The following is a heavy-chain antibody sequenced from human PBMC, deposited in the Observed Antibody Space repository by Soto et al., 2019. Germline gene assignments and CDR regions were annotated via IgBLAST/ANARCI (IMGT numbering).Heavy chain of an antibody. CDR1: GFPFWHYG. V-gene: IGHV3-33*01. Sequence: QVQLVESGGGVVQPGRSLRLSCVGSGFPFWHYGMHWFRQAPGKGLEWVAVIWSDGKKESYADFVKGRFAISRENFKDTLYLQMNSLRAEDTAVYYCARDRDGGWFHMDVWGQGTTVTVSS. D-gene: IGHD6-19*01. CDR3: ARDRDGGWFHMDV. CDR2: IWSDGKKE. J-gene: IGHJ6*01.